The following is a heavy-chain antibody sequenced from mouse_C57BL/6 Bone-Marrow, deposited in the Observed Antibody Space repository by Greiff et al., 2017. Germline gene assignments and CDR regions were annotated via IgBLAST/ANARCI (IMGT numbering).Heavy chain of an antibody. D-gene: IGHD2-5*01. CDR2: INPSSGYT. Sequence: VKLLESGAELAKPGASVKLSCKASGYTFTSYWMHWVKQRPGQGLEWIGYINPSSGYTKSNQKFKDKATLTADKSSSTAYMQLSSLTYEDSAVYYGARSYYSNYVYWYFDGWGTGTTVTVSS. CDR3: ARSYYSNYVYWYFDG. CDR1: GYTFTSYW. J-gene: IGHJ1*03. V-gene: IGHV1-7*01.